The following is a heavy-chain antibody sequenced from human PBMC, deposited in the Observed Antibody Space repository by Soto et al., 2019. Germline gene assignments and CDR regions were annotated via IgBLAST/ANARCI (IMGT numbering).Heavy chain of an antibody. J-gene: IGHJ6*02. CDR1: GDSVSSNSAA. V-gene: IGHV6-1*01. CDR2: TYYRSKWYN. Sequence: SQSLSLTCAISGDSVSSNSAAWNWIRQSPSRGLEWLGRTYYRSKWYNDYAVSVKSRITINPDTSKNQFSLQLNSVTPEDTAVYYCARDKSSPRHYYYCYGMDVWGQGTTVTV. D-gene: IGHD6-6*01. CDR3: ARDKSSPRHYYYCYGMDV.